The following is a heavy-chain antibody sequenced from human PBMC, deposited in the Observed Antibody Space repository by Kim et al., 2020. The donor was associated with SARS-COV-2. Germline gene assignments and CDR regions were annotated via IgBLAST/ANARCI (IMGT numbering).Heavy chain of an antibody. D-gene: IGHD2-21*01. J-gene: IGHJ4*02. CDR3: ARVIPVAGFDC. V-gene: IGHV3-7*01. Sequence: KYEVESVKGRSTISRDNAKNSLYRQMNSLRAEDAAVYYCARVIPVAGFDCWGQGTLVTVSS. CDR2: K.